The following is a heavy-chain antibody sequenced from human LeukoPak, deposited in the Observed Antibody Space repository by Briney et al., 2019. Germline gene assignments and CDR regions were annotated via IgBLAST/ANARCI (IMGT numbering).Heavy chain of an antibody. Sequence: PSETLSLTCTVSGGSISSSSYYWGWSRQPPGKGLEWVGSIYYSGSTYYNPSLKSRVTISVDTSKTQFSLKLSSVTAADTAVYYCARLERLGIEVDYWGQGTLVTVSS. CDR3: ARLERLGIEVDY. J-gene: IGHJ4*02. D-gene: IGHD7-27*01. CDR2: IYYSGST. CDR1: GGSISSSSYY. V-gene: IGHV4-39*01.